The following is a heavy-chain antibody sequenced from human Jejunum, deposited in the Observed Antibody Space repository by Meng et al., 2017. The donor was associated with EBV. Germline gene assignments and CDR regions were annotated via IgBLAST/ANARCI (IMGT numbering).Heavy chain of an antibody. CDR3: ARDVSDSSKAWWLDT. V-gene: IGHV1-46*01. D-gene: IGHD3-22*01. J-gene: IGHJ5*02. CDR2: INPNGDSS. Sequence: QGQFVQSGAEVKKPGASVKMSWAAFGYTFTKYAIHWVRQAPGQGLEWMGVINPNGDSSIYAQKFQDRVTLTRDLPTNTDYMELTSLGSEDTATYYCARDVSDSSKAWWLDTWGQGTLVTVSS. CDR1: GYTFTKYA.